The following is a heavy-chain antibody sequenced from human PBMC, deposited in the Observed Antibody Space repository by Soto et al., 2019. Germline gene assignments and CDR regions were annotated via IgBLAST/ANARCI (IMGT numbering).Heavy chain of an antibody. J-gene: IGHJ5*02. V-gene: IGHV3-23*01. CDR1: GFTFSSYA. CDR2: ISGSGGST. Sequence: PWWAQRLFCAASGFTFSSYAMSWVRQAPGKGLEWVSAISGSGGSTYYADSVKGRFTISRDNSKNTLYLQMNSLRAEDTAVYYCAKPYQLLHNNLHNNWSEHWVQGRLVNVSP. D-gene: IGHD2-2*01. CDR3: AKPYQLLHNNLHNNWSEH.